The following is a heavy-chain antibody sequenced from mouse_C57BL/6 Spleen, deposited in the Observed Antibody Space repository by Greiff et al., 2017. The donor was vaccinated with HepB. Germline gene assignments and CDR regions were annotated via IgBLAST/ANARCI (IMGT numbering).Heavy chain of an antibody. CDR3: ARWGVVAPYWYFDV. CDR1: GYTFTDYY. Sequence: VKLQESGPVLVKPGASVKMSCKASGYTFTDYYMNWVKQSHGKSLEWIGRIYPGDGDTNYNGKFKGKATLTADKSSSTAYMQLSSLTSEDSAVYFCARWGVVAPYWYFDVWGTGTTVTVSS. CDR2: IYPGDGDT. J-gene: IGHJ1*03. D-gene: IGHD1-1*01. V-gene: IGHV1-82*01.